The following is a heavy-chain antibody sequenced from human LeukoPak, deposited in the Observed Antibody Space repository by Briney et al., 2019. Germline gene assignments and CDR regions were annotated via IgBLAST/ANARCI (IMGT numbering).Heavy chain of an antibody. V-gene: IGHV1-46*01. CDR1: GYIFSSCY. D-gene: IGHD1-26*01. CDR3: ARDSPISGSYYGGLGH. J-gene: IGHJ4*02. Sequence: GASVQVSCKASGYIFSSCYMHWVRQAPGQGLEWMGIINPSGGSTSYAQKFQGRVTMTRDTSTSTVYMELSSLRSDDTAVYYCARDSPISGSYYGGLGHWGQGTLVTVSS. CDR2: INPSGGST.